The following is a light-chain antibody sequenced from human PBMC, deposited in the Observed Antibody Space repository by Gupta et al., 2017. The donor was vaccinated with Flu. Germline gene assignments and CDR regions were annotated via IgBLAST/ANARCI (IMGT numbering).Light chain of an antibody. CDR3: QQRRNWPQVT. J-gene: IGKJ4*01. Sequence: ATLSLPPGERATPSCRASQSVRSYLFWYQQQPGQDPRLLIYDASNRATGIPARFSGSGSGTDFTLTISSLEPEDFAVYYCQQRRNWPQVTFGGGTKVEIK. CDR1: QSVRSY. CDR2: DAS. V-gene: IGKV3-11*01.